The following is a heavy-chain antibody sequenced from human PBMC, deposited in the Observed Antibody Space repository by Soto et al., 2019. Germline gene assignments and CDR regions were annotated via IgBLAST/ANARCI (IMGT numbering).Heavy chain of an antibody. CDR3: AREKGSSSNAWFDP. V-gene: IGHV1-24*01. Sequence: AAVKVSCKVSGYTLTELSMHWVRQAPGKGLEWMGGFDPEDGETIYAQKFQGRVTMTEDTSTDTAYMELSSLRSEDTAVYYCAREKGSSSNAWFDPWGQGTLVTVSS. J-gene: IGHJ5*02. CDR2: FDPEDGET. D-gene: IGHD6-6*01. CDR1: GYTLTELS.